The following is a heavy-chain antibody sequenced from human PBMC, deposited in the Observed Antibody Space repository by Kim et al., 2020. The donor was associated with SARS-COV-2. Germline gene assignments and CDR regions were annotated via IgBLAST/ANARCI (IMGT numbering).Heavy chain of an antibody. CDR3: ARADLLRYFDWILVGFDF. CDR2: IKDSGDT. V-gene: IGHV4-34*01. D-gene: IGHD3-9*01. J-gene: IGHJ3*01. CDR1: GGSFRDYF. Sequence: SETLSLTCAVYGGSFRDYFWSWIRQSPGKGLEWIGEIKDSGDTNYKPSLKIRCSISVDTSKNQFSLKMRSVTAAETAMYYCARADLLRYFDWILVGFDFWSQGTMVTVSS.